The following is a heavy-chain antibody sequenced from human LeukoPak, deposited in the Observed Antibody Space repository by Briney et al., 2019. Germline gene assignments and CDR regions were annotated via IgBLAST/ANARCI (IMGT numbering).Heavy chain of an antibody. J-gene: IGHJ6*02. V-gene: IGHV4-59*01. CDR2: IYYSGST. D-gene: IGHD2-2*01. Sequence: SETLSLTCPVSGGSISSYYWSWIRQPPGKGLEWIGYIYYSGSTNYNPSLKSRVTISVDTSKNQFSLKLSSVTAADTAVYYCARESSRHADYYYGMDVWGQGTTVTVSS. CDR3: ARESSRHADYYYGMDV. CDR1: GGSISSYY.